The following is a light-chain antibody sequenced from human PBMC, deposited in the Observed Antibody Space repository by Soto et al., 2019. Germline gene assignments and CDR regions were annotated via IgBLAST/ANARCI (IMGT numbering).Light chain of an antibody. CDR1: SSDVGLYDY. CDR3: SSYTSDSAYV. Sequence: QSALTQPASVSGSPGQSITISCTGTSSDVGLYDYVSWYQQHPGKAPQLMIYAVSNRPSGVSNRFSASKSGNTASLFISGLQAEDAADYYCSSYTSDSAYVFGSGTKVTVL. CDR2: AVS. V-gene: IGLV2-14*01. J-gene: IGLJ1*01.